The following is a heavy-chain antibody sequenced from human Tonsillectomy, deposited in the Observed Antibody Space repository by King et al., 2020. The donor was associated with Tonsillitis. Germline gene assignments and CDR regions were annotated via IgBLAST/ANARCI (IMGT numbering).Heavy chain of an antibody. D-gene: IGHD5-24*01. CDR1: GFNFMHAW. J-gene: IGHJ4*02. CDR3: SRDFRSRYSDAYSLDF. Sequence: VQLVESGGGLVKPGGSLRLSCAVSGFNFMHAWMSWGRQAPGKGLEWVGRIKSKVDGGTVDLAAPVRGRFTMSRHEWKNTLFLQMDSLKTEDTGIYYCSRDFRSRYSDAYSLDFWGRGTXVTVS. CDR2: IKSKVDGGTV. V-gene: IGHV3-15*01.